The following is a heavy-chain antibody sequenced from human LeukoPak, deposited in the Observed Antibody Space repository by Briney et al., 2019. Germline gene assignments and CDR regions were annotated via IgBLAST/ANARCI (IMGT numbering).Heavy chain of an antibody. J-gene: IGHJ4*02. CDR1: GGSIRSATYY. CDR2: VYYSGST. CDR3: VLKPLTYYYDSSGSSDLPDY. D-gene: IGHD3-22*01. V-gene: IGHV4-39*07. Sequence: SETLSLTCTVSGGSIRSATYYWVWIRQPPGKGLEWIGSVYYSGSTYYNPSLKSRVTISVDTSKNQFSLKLSSVTAADTAVYYCVLKPLTYYYDSSGSSDLPDYWGQGTLVTVSS.